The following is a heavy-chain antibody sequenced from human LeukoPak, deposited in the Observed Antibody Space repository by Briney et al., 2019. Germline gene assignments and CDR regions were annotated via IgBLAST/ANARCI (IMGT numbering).Heavy chain of an antibody. CDR2: IKQDGSEK. CDR3: ARAHHSNGWFFGY. CDR1: GFTFSSYW. V-gene: IGHV3-7*01. Sequence: GGSLRLSCAASGFTFSSYWMSWVRQAPGKGLEWVANIKQDGSEKYYVDSVKGRFTISRDNAKNSLYLQMNSLRAEDTAVYYCARAHHSNGWFFGYWGQGTLVTVSS. D-gene: IGHD6-19*01. J-gene: IGHJ4*02.